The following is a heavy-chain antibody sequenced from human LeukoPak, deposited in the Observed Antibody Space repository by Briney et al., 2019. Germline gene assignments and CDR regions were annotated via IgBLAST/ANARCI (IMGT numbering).Heavy chain of an antibody. D-gene: IGHD6-13*01. CDR3: ARWRGYSSSWYSYYYGMDV. CDR1: GGSFSGYY. J-gene: IGHJ6*04. CDR2: INHSGST. V-gene: IGHV4-34*01. Sequence: SETLSLTCAVYGGSFSGYYWSWIRQPPGKGLEWIGEINHSGSTNYNPSLKSRVTISVDTSKNQFSLKLSSVTAADTAVYYCARWRGYSSSWYSYYYGMDVWGKGTTVTVSS.